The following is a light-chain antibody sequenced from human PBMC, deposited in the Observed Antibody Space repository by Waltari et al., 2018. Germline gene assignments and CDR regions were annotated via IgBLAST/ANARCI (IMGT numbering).Light chain of an antibody. V-gene: IGKV1-5*03. Sequence: DIQMTQSPSTLSASVGDRVTITCRASQSISSWLAWYQQKPWKAPKLLIYKASTLQSGVPSRFSGSGSGTDFTLTISSLQPDDFATYYCQQYHSYSYTFGQWTKLEIK. CDR2: KAS. J-gene: IGKJ2*01. CDR3: QQYHSYSYT. CDR1: QSISSW.